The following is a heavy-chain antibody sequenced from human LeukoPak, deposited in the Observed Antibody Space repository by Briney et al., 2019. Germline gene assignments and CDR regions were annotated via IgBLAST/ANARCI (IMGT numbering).Heavy chain of an antibody. CDR1: GYTFTGYY. D-gene: IGHD1-26*01. CDR2: INPNSGGT. V-gene: IGHV1-2*06. CDR3: ARTRTIVGAKGFDY. Sequence: GASVKVSCKXSGYTFTGYYMHWVRQAPGQGLEWMGRINPNSGGTNYAQKFQGRVTMTRDTSISTAYMELSRLRSDDTAVYYCARTRTIVGAKGFDYWGQGTLVTVSS. J-gene: IGHJ4*02.